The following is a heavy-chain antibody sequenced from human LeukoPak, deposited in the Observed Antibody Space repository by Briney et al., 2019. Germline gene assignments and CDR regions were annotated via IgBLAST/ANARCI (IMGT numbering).Heavy chain of an antibody. Sequence: GGSPRLFCAASGFTFNSCAMSWVRQAPGKGPEWVSGISGSSMTTYYADSVKGRFTISRDNSKNTLYLQMNSLRGEDTALYYCAKAIGYSYGPTYFDYWGRGTLVTVSS. V-gene: IGHV3-23*01. CDR3: AKAIGYSYGPTYFDY. D-gene: IGHD5-18*01. CDR1: GFTFNSCA. J-gene: IGHJ4*02. CDR2: ISGSSMTT.